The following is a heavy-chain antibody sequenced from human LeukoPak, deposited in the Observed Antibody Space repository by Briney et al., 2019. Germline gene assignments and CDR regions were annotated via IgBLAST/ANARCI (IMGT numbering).Heavy chain of an antibody. D-gene: IGHD3-22*01. Sequence: SETLSLTCTVSGGSISSGSYYWSWIRQPPGKGLEWIGYIYYSGSTNYNPSLKSRVTISVDTSKNQFSLKLSSVTAADTAVYYCARGWGPHVDYDSSGYYFPFDYWGQGTLVTVSS. CDR1: GGSISSGSYY. J-gene: IGHJ4*02. V-gene: IGHV4-61*01. CDR3: ARGWGPHVDYDSSGYYFPFDY. CDR2: IYYSGST.